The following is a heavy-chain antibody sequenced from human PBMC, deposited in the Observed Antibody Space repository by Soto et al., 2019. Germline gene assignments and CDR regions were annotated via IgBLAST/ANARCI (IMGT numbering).Heavy chain of an antibody. D-gene: IGHD2-21*01. CDR2: IYVTGAV. J-gene: IGHJ5*02. CDR3: ARLRIATNNYKWFDP. CDR1: GAALNSGNYY. V-gene: IGHV4-31*03. Sequence: SETLSLTCIVSGAALNSGNYYWIWIRQVPGKGLEWIGHIYVTGAVDHNPSLRDRITISQDTSERQFSLNLRLVTAADTAVYYCARLRIATNNYKWFDPWGQGTLVTVSS.